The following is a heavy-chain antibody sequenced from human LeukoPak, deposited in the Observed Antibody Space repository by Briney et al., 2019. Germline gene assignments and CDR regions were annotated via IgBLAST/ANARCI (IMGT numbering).Heavy chain of an antibody. CDR2: ISAYNGNT. V-gene: IGHV1-18*01. CDR1: GYTFTSYG. CDR3: ARVVGATDHYYYYMDV. D-gene: IGHD1-26*01. J-gene: IGHJ6*03. Sequence: GASVKVSCKASGYTFTSYGISWVRQAPGQGLEWMGWISAYNGNTNYAQKLQGRVTMTTDTSTSTAYMELRSLRSDDTAVYYCARVVGATDHYYYYMDVWGKGTTVTVSS.